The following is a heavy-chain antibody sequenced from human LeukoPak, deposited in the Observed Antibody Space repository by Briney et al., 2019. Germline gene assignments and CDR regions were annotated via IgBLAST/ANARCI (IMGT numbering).Heavy chain of an antibody. V-gene: IGHV3-30*02. CDR1: GFTFSSYG. J-gene: IGHJ4*02. CDR3: AKGRSYYYGSGSYPYFDY. Sequence: GESLRLSCAASGFTFSSYGMHWVRQAPGKGLEWVAFIRYDGSNKYYADSVKGRFTISRDNSKNTLYLQMNSLRAEDTAVYYCAKGRSYYYGSGSYPYFDYWGQGTLVTVSS. CDR2: IRYDGSNK. D-gene: IGHD3-10*01.